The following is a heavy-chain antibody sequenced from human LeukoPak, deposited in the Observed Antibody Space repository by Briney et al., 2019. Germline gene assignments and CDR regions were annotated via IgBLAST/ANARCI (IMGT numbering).Heavy chain of an antibody. CDR3: ARIHYDSSGLGPDWYFDL. J-gene: IGHJ2*01. CDR1: GGTFSSYA. V-gene: IGHV1-69*06. CDR2: IIPIFGTA. D-gene: IGHD3-22*01. Sequence: SVKVSCKASGGTFSSYAISWVRQDPGQGLEWMGGIIPIFGTANYAQKFQGRVTITADKSTSTAYMELSSLRSEDTAVYYCARIHYDSSGLGPDWYFDLWGRGTLVTVSS.